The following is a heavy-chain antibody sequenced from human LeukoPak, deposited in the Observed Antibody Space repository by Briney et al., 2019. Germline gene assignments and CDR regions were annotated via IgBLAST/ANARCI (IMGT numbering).Heavy chain of an antibody. J-gene: IGHJ5*02. D-gene: IGHD3-10*01. CDR3: ARDGLGSYPNWFDL. V-gene: IGHV1-18*01. CDR1: GYTFTSYG. Sequence: ASVKVSCKASGYTFTSYGISWVRQTPGQGLEWMGWISAYNGNTNYAQKLQGRVTMTTDTSTSTDYMELRSLRSDDTAVYYCARDGLGSYPNWFDLWAREPWSPSPQ. CDR2: ISAYNGNT.